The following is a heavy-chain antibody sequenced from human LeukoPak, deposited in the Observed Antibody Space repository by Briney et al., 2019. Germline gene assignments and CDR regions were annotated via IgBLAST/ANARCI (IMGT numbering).Heavy chain of an antibody. V-gene: IGHV3-53*05. D-gene: IGHD6-13*01. CDR3: AKGSEAAAEGFDP. CDR1: GFTVSSNY. CDR2: IYSGGST. J-gene: IGHJ5*02. Sequence: PGGSLRLSCAASGFTVSSNYMSWVRQAPGKGLEWVSVIYSGGSTYYADSVKGRFTISRDNSKNTLYLQMNSLRAEDTAVYYCAKGSEAAAEGFDPWGQGTLVTVSS.